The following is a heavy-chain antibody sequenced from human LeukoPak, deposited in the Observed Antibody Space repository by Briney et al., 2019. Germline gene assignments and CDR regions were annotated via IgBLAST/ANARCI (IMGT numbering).Heavy chain of an antibody. V-gene: IGHV3-49*04. J-gene: IGHJ4*02. CDR2: IRSKAYGGTT. CDR3: SRDLWRFGFDF. D-gene: IGHD3-10*01. CDR1: GFTFSSYA. Sequence: GGSLRLSCAASGFTFSSYAMHWVRQAPGKGLEWVGFIRSKAYGGTTEYAASVKGRFTLSRDDSKSIAYLQMESLKTEDTAVYYCSRDLWRFGFDFWGQGTLVTVSS.